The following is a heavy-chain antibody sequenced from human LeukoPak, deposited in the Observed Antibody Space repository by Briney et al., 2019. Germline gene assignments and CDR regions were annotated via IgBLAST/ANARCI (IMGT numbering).Heavy chain of an antibody. Sequence: GGSLRLSCAASGFTFSSYSMNWVRQAPGKGLEWVSSISSSSYIYYADSVKGRFTISRDNAKNSLYLQMNSLRAEDTAVYYCARDGFMITFGGVGIGYWGQGTLVTVSS. CDR1: GFTFSSYS. J-gene: IGHJ4*02. CDR2: ISSSSYI. CDR3: ARDGFMITFGGVGIGY. D-gene: IGHD3-16*01. V-gene: IGHV3-21*01.